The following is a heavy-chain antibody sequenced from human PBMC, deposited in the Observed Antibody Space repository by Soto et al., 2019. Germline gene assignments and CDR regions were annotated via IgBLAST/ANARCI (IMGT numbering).Heavy chain of an antibody. J-gene: IGHJ3*02. V-gene: IGHV3-23*01. CDR3: AKDSYYYDSSGDYYENSGAFDI. CDR2: ITGSGRTT. D-gene: IGHD3-22*01. CDR1: GFTFSSYV. Sequence: EVQLLESGGGLVQPGGSLRLSCAASGFTFSSYVMSWVRQAPGKGLEWVSGITGSGRTTYYADSVKGRFTISRDNSENTLYLQMNSLRADDTAVFYCAKDSYYYDSSGDYYENSGAFDIWGQGTMVTVSS.